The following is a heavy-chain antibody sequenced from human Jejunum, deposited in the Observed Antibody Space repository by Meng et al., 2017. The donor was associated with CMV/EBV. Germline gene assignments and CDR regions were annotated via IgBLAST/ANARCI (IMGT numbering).Heavy chain of an antibody. D-gene: IGHD6-25*01. CDR3: ARDQRQTYFYGADI. J-gene: IGHJ6*02. V-gene: IGHV4-59*01. Sequence: VSGGSTSGYFWSWIRQPPGQGLEWIGYIYSSGSTNYNPSLKSRVTMLVDPSKNQFSLKLSSVTAADTAVYYCARDQRQTYFYGADIWGQGTTVTVSS. CDR1: GGSTSGYF. CDR2: IYSSGST.